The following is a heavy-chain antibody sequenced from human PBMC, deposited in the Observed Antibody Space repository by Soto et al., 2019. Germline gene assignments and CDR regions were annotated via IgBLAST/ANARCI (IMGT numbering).Heavy chain of an antibody. CDR1: GYTFTSDY. D-gene: IGHD3-3*01. Sequence: QVHLVQSGAEVKKPGASVKVSCKASGYTFTSDYIHWVRQAPGQGLEWMGKISPSGGSTSYAQKFKGRVTMARDTSPSPVYMGLSSLRSEDTAVYYSGREEKGLLSLGWPHPNPHKWFDTWGQGTLVTVSS. CDR2: ISPSGGST. V-gene: IGHV1-46*03. CDR3: GREEKGLLSLGWPHPNPHKWFDT. J-gene: IGHJ5*02.